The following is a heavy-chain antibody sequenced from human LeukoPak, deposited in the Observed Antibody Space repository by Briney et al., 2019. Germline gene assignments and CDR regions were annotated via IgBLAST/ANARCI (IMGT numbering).Heavy chain of an antibody. CDR3: ARTMAF. V-gene: IGHV3-48*03. CDR2: ISSSGSPI. J-gene: IGHJ4*02. D-gene: IGHD5-24*01. CDR1: GFTFSSYE. Sequence: GGSLRPSCTASGFTFSSYEMNWVRQAPGKGLEWVSDISSSGSPIYYADSVKGRFTVSRDNAKNSLYLQMSSLRAEDTAVYYCARTMAFWGQGTLVAVSS.